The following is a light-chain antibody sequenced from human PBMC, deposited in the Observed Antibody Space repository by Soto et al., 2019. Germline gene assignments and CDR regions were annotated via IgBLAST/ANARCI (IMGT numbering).Light chain of an antibody. V-gene: IGKV3-20*01. CDR1: QSVSSSY. Sequence: IVLTQSPGTLSLSPGERATLSCRGSQSVSSSYLAWYQQKPGQAPRLLIYGASSRATGIPDRFSGSGSGNDFTLTISRLEPEDFAVYYCQQDGSSPRTFGQGTKVEIK. CDR3: QQDGSSPRT. CDR2: GAS. J-gene: IGKJ1*01.